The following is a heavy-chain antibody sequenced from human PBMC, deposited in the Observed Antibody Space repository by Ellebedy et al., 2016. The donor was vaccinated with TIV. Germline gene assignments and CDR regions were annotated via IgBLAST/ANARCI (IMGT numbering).Heavy chain of an antibody. D-gene: IGHD2-15*01. CDR1: GGSFSGYY. CDR2: INHSGST. Sequence: SETLSLXXAVYGGSFSGYYWSWIRQPPGKGLEWIGEINHSGSTNYNPSLKSRVTISVDTSKNQFSLKLSSVTAADTAVYYFARGGVVVVVAATPVLSAFDIWGQGTMVTVSS. CDR3: ARGGVVVVVAATPVLSAFDI. V-gene: IGHV4-34*01. J-gene: IGHJ3*02.